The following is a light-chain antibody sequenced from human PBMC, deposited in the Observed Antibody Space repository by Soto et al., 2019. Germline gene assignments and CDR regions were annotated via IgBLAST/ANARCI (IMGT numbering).Light chain of an antibody. J-gene: IGKJ2*01. V-gene: IGKV1-39*01. CDR1: QSISTY. CDR2: AAS. Sequence: IQMTQSPSSLSASVGDRVTITCRASQSISTYLNWYQQKPGKAPKLLIYAASSLQSGVPSRFSGSGSGTDFTLIITSLQPEDFATYYCQQSYSAPGTFGQGTKLEIK. CDR3: QQSYSAPGT.